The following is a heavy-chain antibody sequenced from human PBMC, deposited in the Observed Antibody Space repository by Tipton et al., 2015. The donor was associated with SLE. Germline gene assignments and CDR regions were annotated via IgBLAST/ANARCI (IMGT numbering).Heavy chain of an antibody. CDR2: IKQDGSEK. V-gene: IGHV3-7*01. CDR1: GFTVSSYY. Sequence: SLRLSCAASGFTVSSYYMSWVRQAPGKGLEWVANIKQDGSEKYYVDSVKGRFTISRDNAKNSLYLQMNSLRAEDTAVYYCAREWVAAAGKVSWYFDLWGRGTLVTVSS. J-gene: IGHJ2*01. D-gene: IGHD6-13*01. CDR3: AREWVAAAGKVSWYFDL.